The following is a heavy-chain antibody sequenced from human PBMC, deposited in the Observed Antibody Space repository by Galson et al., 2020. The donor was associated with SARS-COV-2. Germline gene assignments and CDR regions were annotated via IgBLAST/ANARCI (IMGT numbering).Heavy chain of an antibody. V-gene: IGHV3-23*01. CDR2: IGDSGAGT. D-gene: IGHD3-16*01. Sequence: TGGSLRLSCAASGFTSSTHAMSWVRQAPGKGLEWVSYIGDSGAGTLYADSVKRRFTISRDNSKNTLYLQMNSLRAEDTAVYYCAKEHVGGGYWSSYYAMDVWGQGTTVTVSS. CDR3: AKEHVGGGYWSSYYAMDV. CDR1: GFTSSTHA. J-gene: IGHJ6*02.